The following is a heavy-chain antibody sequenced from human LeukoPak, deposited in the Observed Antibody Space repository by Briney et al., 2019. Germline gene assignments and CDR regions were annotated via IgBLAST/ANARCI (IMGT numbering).Heavy chain of an antibody. V-gene: IGHV3-23*01. CDR3: AKDNPGIAARLVPDY. CDR2: ISGSGGST. CDR1: GFTVSSNY. D-gene: IGHD6-6*01. Sequence: PGGSLRLSCAASGFTVSSNYMSWVRQAPGKGLEWVSAISGSGGSTYYADSVKGRFTISRDNSKNTLYLQMNSLRAEDTAVYYCAKDNPGIAARLVPDYWGQGTLVTVSS. J-gene: IGHJ4*02.